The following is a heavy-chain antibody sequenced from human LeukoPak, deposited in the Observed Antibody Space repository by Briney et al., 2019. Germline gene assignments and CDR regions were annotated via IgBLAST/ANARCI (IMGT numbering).Heavy chain of an antibody. Sequence: GGSLRLSCAASGFTLSSYWMHWVRHAPGKGLVWVSRISSDGSSTSYAGSVKGRFTISRDNSKNTLYLQMYSLRAEDTAVYYCARGHRNTMVRGVIRYYYMDVWGKGTTVTISS. CDR3: ARGHRNTMVRGVIRYYYMDV. CDR1: GFTLSSYW. V-gene: IGHV3-74*01. CDR2: ISSDGSST. J-gene: IGHJ6*03. D-gene: IGHD3-10*01.